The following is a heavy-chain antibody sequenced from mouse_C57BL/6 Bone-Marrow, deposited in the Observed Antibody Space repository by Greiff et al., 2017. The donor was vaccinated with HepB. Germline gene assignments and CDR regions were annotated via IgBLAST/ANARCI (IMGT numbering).Heavy chain of an antibody. CDR2: IHPNSGST. Sequence: VQLQQSGAELVKPGASVKLSCKASGYTFTSYWMHWVKQRPGQGLEWIGMIHPNSGSTNYNEKFKSKATLTVDKSSSTAYMQLSSLTSEDSAVYYCAREGVFITTVVEHFDVWGTGTTVTVSS. CDR3: AREGVFITTVVEHFDV. J-gene: IGHJ1*03. CDR1: GYTFTSYW. D-gene: IGHD1-1*01. V-gene: IGHV1-64*01.